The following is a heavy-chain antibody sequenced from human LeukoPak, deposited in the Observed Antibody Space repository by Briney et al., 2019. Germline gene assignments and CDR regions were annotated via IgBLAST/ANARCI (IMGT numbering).Heavy chain of an antibody. CDR1: GYTFDNYD. J-gene: IGHJ4*02. V-gene: IGHV1-18*01. CDR2: FSAYSGTT. D-gene: IGHD1-26*01. CDR3: ARSPGETSGSSSDY. Sequence: ASVKVSCKASGYTFDNYDISFVRQAPGQGLEWMGWFSAYSGTTNYAQKLQGRVTMTTDTSTSTAYMELRSLRSDDTAVYYCARSPGETSGSSSDYWGQGTLVTVSS.